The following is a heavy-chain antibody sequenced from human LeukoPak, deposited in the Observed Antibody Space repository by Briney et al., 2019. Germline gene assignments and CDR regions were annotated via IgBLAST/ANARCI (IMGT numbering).Heavy chain of an antibody. CDR3: ATAFGGYSYGSLCFDS. J-gene: IGHJ5*01. Sequence: VASVNLSFKVSGYTLTELSMHWGRQAPGKGLEWMGGFDPEDGETIYAQKFQGRVTMTEDTSTDTAYMELSSLRSEDTAVYYCATAFGGYSYGSLCFDSGIQGTVVTVSS. D-gene: IGHD5-18*01. CDR1: GYTLTELS. CDR2: FDPEDGET. V-gene: IGHV1-24*01.